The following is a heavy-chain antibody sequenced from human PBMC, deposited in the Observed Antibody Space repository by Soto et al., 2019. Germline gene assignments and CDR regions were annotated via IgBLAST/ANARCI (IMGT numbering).Heavy chain of an antibody. CDR2: ISGSGGST. Sequence: GGSLRLSCAASGFTFSTYGMSWVRQAPEKGLEWVATISGSGGSTFYADSVKGRFTISRDNSKDMLRLQMNTLRAEDTAVYYCAKGRDYGVNSGPFSYFDYWGQGTLVTVSS. J-gene: IGHJ4*02. D-gene: IGHD4-17*01. V-gene: IGHV3-23*01. CDR1: GFTFSTYG. CDR3: AKGRDYGVNSGPFSYFDY.